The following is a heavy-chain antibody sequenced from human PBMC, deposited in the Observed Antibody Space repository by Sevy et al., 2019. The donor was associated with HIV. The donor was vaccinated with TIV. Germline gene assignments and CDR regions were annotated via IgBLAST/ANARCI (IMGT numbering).Heavy chain of an antibody. Sequence: GGSLRLSCVASGFTFSSYEMNWVRQAPGKGLEWVSYISNSGTSMYYSDSVKGRVTISRDNARNSLSLQMNSLRAEDTAVYYCARDLPPSATTVAHFDCWGQGTLVTVSS. CDR1: GFTFSSYE. J-gene: IGHJ4*02. CDR3: ARDLPPSATTVAHFDC. CDR2: ISNSGTSM. V-gene: IGHV3-48*03. D-gene: IGHD4-17*01.